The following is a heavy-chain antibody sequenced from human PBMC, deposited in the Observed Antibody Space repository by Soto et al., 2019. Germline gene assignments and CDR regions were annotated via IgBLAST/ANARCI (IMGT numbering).Heavy chain of an antibody. Sequence: ASVKVSCKASGYTFTSYDINWVRQATGQGLEWMGWMNPNSGNTGYAQKFQGRVTMTRNTSISTAYMELSSLRSDDTAVYYCARVPAAGVYQYDFWSGYYIDYWG. V-gene: IGHV1-8*01. D-gene: IGHD3-3*01. CDR2: MNPNSGNT. J-gene: IGHJ4*01. CDR1: GYTFTSYD. CDR3: ARVPAAGVYQYDFWSGYYIDY.